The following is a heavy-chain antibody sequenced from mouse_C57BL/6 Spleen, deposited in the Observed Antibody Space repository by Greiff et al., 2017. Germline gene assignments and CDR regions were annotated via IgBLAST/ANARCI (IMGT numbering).Heavy chain of an antibody. CDR3: ARDNYSNYVGAMDY. CDR1: GFTFSSYA. J-gene: IGHJ4*01. Sequence: EVMLVESGGGLVKPGGSLKLSCAASGFTFSSYAMSWVRQTPEKRLEWVATISDGGSYTYYPDNVKGRFTISRDNDKNNLYLQMSHLKSEDTAMYYCARDNYSNYVGAMDYWGQGTSVTVSS. V-gene: IGHV5-4*01. D-gene: IGHD2-5*01. CDR2: ISDGGSYT.